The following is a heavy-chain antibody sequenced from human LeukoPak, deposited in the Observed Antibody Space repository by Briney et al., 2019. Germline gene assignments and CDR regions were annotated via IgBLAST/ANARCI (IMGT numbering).Heavy chain of an antibody. CDR2: ISGDGGST. V-gene: IGHV3-43*02. J-gene: IGHJ4*02. D-gene: IGHD3-16*01. CDR3: AKDMFGDAYNYFDY. CDR1: GFTFDDYA. Sequence: GGSLRLSCAASGFTFDDYAMHWVRQAPGKGLEWVSLISGDGGSTYYADSVKGRFTISRDNSKNSLYLQVNSLRTEDTALYYCAKDMFGDAYNYFDYWGQGTLVTVS.